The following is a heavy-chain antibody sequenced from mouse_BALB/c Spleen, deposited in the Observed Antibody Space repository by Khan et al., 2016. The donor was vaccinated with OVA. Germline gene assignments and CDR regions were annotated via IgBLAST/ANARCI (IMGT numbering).Heavy chain of an antibody. CDR2: INPTSGYT. CDR1: GYTFTSYW. Sequence: QVQLKESGAELAKPGASVKMSCTASGYTFTSYWMHWIKQRPGQGLEWIGYINPTSGYTDYNQKFKDKATLTADKSSSTAYMQLSSRTSDDSAVYYCARDRIDYWGQGTALTVSS. V-gene: IGHV1-7*01. CDR3: ARDRIDY. J-gene: IGHJ2*01.